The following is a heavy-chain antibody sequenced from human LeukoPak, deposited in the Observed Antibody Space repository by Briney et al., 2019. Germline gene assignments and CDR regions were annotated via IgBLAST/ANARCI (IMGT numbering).Heavy chain of an antibody. J-gene: IGHJ6*02. Sequence: GASVKVSGKASGYTFSSYGISWVRQAPGQGLEGMGWISAYNDNTNYAQKLQGRVTMTTDTSTSTAYMELRSLRSDDTAVYYCARDTYSSDWPKYSYYAMDLWGQGTTVTVSS. V-gene: IGHV1-18*01. CDR2: ISAYNDNT. D-gene: IGHD6-25*01. CDR1: GYTFSSYG. CDR3: ARDTYSSDWPKYSYYAMDL.